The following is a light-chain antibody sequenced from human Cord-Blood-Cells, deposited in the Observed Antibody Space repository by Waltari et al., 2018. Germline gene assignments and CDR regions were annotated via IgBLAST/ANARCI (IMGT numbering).Light chain of an antibody. CDR1: SSDVGGYTD. CDR3: SSYTSSSTLV. Sequence: QSALTQPASVSGSPGQAITISCTGTSSDVGGYTDVSCYQQHPGNAPKILIYEVSNRPSGVSNRFSGSKSGNTASLTISGLQAEDEADYYCSSYTSSSTLVFGGGTKLTVL. V-gene: IGLV2-14*01. CDR2: EVS. J-gene: IGLJ2*01.